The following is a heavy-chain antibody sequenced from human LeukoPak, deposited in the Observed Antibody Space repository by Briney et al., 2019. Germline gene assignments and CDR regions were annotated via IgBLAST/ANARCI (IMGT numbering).Heavy chain of an antibody. J-gene: IGHJ5*02. Sequence: VASVKVSCKASGGTFSSYAISWVRQAPGQGLEWMGGIIPIFGTANYAQKFQGRVTITADESTSTAYMELSSLRSEDTAVYYCATEEYITMVRGVIITNWFDPWGQGTLVTVSS. D-gene: IGHD3-10*01. V-gene: IGHV1-69*13. CDR2: IIPIFGTA. CDR3: ATEEYITMVRGVIITNWFDP. CDR1: GGTFSSYA.